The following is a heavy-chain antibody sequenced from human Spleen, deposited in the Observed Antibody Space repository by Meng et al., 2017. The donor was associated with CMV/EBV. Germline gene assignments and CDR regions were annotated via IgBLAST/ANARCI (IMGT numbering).Heavy chain of an antibody. CDR2: IFNSGST. J-gene: IGHJ4*02. CDR3: AREVITASGYFDN. Sequence: SETLSLTCIVSGGSIGTYYWSWIRQPPGKTLERMGYIFNSGSTKYNPSLKSRVTISLETSKNQFSLKLTSVTAADTAVYYCAREVITASGYFDNWGQGMLVTVSS. D-gene: IGHD6-13*01. CDR1: GGSIGTYY. V-gene: IGHV4-59*13.